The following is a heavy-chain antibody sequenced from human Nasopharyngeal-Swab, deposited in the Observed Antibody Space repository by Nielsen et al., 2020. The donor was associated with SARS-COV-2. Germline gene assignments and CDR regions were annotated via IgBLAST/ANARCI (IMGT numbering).Heavy chain of an antibody. Sequence: GESLKISCEGSGYSFSNYWISWVRQVPGKGLEWMGKVVPSDYYTDYSPSLRGHVTISVDRSISTAYLQWSSLKASDTAMYYCARQYQNYFGSGDYHGAFDIWGQGTMVTVSS. CDR2: VVPSDYYT. CDR3: ARQYQNYFGSGDYHGAFDI. V-gene: IGHV5-10-1*01. CDR1: GYSFSNYW. J-gene: IGHJ3*02. D-gene: IGHD3-10*01.